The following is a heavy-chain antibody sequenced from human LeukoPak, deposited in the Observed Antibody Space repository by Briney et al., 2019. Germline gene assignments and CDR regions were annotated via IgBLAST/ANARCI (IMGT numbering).Heavy chain of an antibody. CDR1: GGSISSSSYY. J-gene: IGHJ4*02. CDR3: ARHGEATPTDFDY. V-gene: IGHV4-39*01. Sequence: SETLSLTCTVSGGSISSSSYYWGWIRQPPGKGQEWIGSINYSGSTYYNPSLKSRVTISVDTSKNLFSLQLSSLTAADTVVCYCARHGEATPTDFDYWGQGTLVTVSS. CDR2: INYSGST. D-gene: IGHD1-26*01.